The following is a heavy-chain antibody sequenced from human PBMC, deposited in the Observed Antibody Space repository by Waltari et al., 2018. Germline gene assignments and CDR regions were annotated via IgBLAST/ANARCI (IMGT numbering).Heavy chain of an antibody. CDR1: GFTVSSNY. J-gene: IGHJ6*03. CDR3: ARVYYDSSGYPKYYYYYMDV. Sequence: EVQLVETGGGLIQPGGSLRLSCAASGFTVSSNYMSWVRPAPGKGLEWVSVIYSGGSTYYADSLKGRFTISRDNSKNTLYLQMNSLRAEDTAVYYCARVYYDSSGYPKYYYYYMDVWGKGTTVTVSS. CDR2: IYSGGST. V-gene: IGHV3-53*02. D-gene: IGHD3-22*01.